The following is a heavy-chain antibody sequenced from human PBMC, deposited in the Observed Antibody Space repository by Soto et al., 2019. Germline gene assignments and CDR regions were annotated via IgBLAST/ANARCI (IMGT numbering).Heavy chain of an antibody. Sequence: QVQLQPWGAGLLKPSETLSLTCAVYCGSFSGYYWSWIRQPPGQGLEWIWEITHSGSTNYNPSLKRRIPISVDTSKHPFSLTLSSVTSADTAVYYCARGCLYGTKEYYYYYYMDVWGKGTPVTFSS. CDR1: CGSFSGYY. D-gene: IGHD2-8*01. CDR3: ARGCLYGTKEYYYYYYMDV. CDR2: ITHSGST. V-gene: IGHV4-34*01. J-gene: IGHJ6*03.